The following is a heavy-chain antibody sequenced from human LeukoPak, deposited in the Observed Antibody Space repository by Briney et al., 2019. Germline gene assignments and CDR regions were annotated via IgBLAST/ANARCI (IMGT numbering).Heavy chain of an antibody. D-gene: IGHD5-12*01. CDR3: AKNSGYSGYGSRYFDL. CDR2: ISGSGGST. J-gene: IGHJ2*01. V-gene: IGHV3-23*01. CDR1: GFTFSNYA. Sequence: AGGSLRLSCAASGFTFSNYAMSWVRQAPGKGLEWVSAISGSGGSTYYADSVKGRFTISRDTSKNTLYLQMNSLRAEDTAVYYCAKNSGYSGYGSRYFDLWGRGTLVTVSS.